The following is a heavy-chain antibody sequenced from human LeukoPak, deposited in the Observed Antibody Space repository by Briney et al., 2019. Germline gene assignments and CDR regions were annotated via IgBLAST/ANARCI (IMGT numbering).Heavy chain of an antibody. CDR1: GGTFSRYA. CDR2: IIPMFGTA. D-gene: IGHD5-24*01. V-gene: IGHV1-69*13. J-gene: IGHJ3*02. Sequence: ASVKVSCKASGGTFSRYATSWVRQAPGQGLEWMGGIIPMFGTANYAQKFQGRVTITADESTSTAYMELSSLRSEDTAVYYCARAGEMATIGSAFDIWGQGTMVTISS. CDR3: ARAGEMATIGSAFDI.